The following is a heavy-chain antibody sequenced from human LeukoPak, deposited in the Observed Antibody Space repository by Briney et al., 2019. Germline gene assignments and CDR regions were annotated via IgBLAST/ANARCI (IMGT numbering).Heavy chain of an antibody. V-gene: IGHV1-69*05. CDR1: GGTFSSYA. CDR3: ARGRGKQRNWFDP. J-gene: IGHJ5*02. D-gene: IGHD1/OR15-1a*01. CDR2: IIPIFGTA. Sequence: SVRVSCKASGGTFSSYAISWVRQAPGQGLEWMGGIIPIFGTANYAQKFQGRVTMTRNTSISTAYMELSSLRSEDTAVYYCARGRGKQRNWFDPWGQGTLVTVSS.